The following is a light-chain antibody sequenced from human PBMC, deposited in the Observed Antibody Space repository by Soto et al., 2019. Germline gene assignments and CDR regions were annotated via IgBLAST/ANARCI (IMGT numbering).Light chain of an antibody. V-gene: IGLV2-14*03. CDR1: SSDVGAYKY. J-gene: IGLJ2*01. CDR3: SSYASGSKVV. CDR2: DVS. Sequence: QSVLTQPASVSGSPGQSITISCTGSSSDVGAYKYVSWYQQHPGKAPKLMIYDVSNRPSGVSDRFYGSKSGNTASLTISGLQAEDEADYYCSSYASGSKVVFGGGTKLTVL.